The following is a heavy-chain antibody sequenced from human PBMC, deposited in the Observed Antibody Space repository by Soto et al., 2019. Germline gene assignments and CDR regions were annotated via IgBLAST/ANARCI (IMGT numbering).Heavy chain of an antibody. CDR2: ISGSGGST. J-gene: IGHJ4*02. CDR1: GFTFSSYA. D-gene: IGHD6-19*01. V-gene: IGHV3-23*01. Sequence: EVQLLESGGGLVQPGGSLRLSCAASGFTFSSYAMNWVRQAPGKGLEWVSVISGSGGSTYYADSVKGRFTISRGNSKNTLYLQMISLRAEDTAVYYCARRSSGWYFDYWGQVTLVTVSS. CDR3: ARRSSGWYFDY.